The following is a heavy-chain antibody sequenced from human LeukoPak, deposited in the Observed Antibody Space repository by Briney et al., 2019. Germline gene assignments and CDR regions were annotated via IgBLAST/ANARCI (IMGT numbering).Heavy chain of an antibody. J-gene: IGHJ4*02. Sequence: GGSLRLSCAASGFTVSSNYMSWVRQAPGKGLEWVSYISSSGSTIYYADSVKGRFTISRDNAKNSLYLQMNSLRAEDTAVYYCAKSESSSFGDWGQGTLVTVSS. CDR3: AKSESSSFGD. CDR1: GFTVSSNY. D-gene: IGHD6-13*01. V-gene: IGHV3-11*01. CDR2: ISSSGSTI.